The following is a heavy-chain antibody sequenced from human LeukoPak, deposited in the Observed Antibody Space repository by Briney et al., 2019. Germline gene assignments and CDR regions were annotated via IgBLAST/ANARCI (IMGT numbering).Heavy chain of an antibody. J-gene: IGHJ4*02. CDR3: ARESREMATLIDY. Sequence: GGSLRLSCVASGFTFPNYGMMWVRQAPGKGLVWVSYINSDGRSSTYADSVKGRFTISRDNAKNSLYLQMNSLRAEDTAVYYCARESREMATLIDYWGQGTLVTVSS. CDR2: INSDGRSS. V-gene: IGHV3-74*01. D-gene: IGHD5-24*01. CDR1: GFTFPNYG.